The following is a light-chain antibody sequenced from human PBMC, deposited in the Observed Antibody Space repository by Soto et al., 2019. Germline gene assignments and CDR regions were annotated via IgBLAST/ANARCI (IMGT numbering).Light chain of an antibody. CDR2: AAS. CDR3: QKYNCAPALFT. CDR1: QGISNY. Sequence: DIQMTQSPSSLSASVGDRVTITCRASQGISNYLAWYQQKPGKVPKLLIYAASTLQSGVPSRFSGRGSGTDFTLTISSLQPGDVATYYCQKYNCAPALFTFGPGTKVDIK. V-gene: IGKV1-27*01. J-gene: IGKJ3*01.